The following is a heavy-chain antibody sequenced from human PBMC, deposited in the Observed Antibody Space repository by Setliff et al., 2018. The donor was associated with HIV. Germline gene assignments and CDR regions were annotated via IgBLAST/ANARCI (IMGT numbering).Heavy chain of an antibody. CDR3: ARGGYIAARFYYFDY. D-gene: IGHD6-6*01. Sequence: SETLSLTCTVYGASISNSNSYWGWIRQPPGKRLEWLGSIYDSGSTSYNPSLSSRLTISVDTSKNQVSLRLSSATAADTGVYYCARGGYIAARFYYFDYWGQGLLVTVSS. CDR2: IYDSGST. V-gene: IGHV4-39*02. CDR1: GASISNSNSY. J-gene: IGHJ4*02.